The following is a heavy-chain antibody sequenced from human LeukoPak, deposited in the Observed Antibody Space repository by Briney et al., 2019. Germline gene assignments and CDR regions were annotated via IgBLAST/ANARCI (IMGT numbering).Heavy chain of an antibody. CDR2: VNSDVTST. V-gene: IGHV3-74*01. CDR3: VKNRRGGNDFWSGYYLFDY. CDR1: QSTFYSYW. Sequence: GESLKISCAASQSTFYSYWMHWVRQVPGKGLAWVSRVNSDVTSTSYADSVKGRFTISRDNAKKSLYLQMNSLRAEDTAVYYCVKNRRGGNDFWSGYYLFDYWGQGTQVTVSS. J-gene: IGHJ4*02. D-gene: IGHD3-3*01.